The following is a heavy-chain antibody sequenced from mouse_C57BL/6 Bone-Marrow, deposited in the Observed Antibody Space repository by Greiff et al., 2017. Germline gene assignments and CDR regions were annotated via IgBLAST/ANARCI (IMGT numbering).Heavy chain of an antibody. D-gene: IGHD2-5*01. CDR3: ARKPAYYRNFWFAY. CDR1: GYTFTSYW. Sequence: QVQLQQPGTELVKPGASVKLSCKASGYTFTSYWMHWVKQRPGQGLEWIGNINPSNGGTNYNEKFKSKATLTVDKSSSTAYMQLSSVTSEDSAVYYCARKPAYYRNFWFAYWGQGTLVTVSA. V-gene: IGHV1-53*01. J-gene: IGHJ3*01. CDR2: INPSNGGT.